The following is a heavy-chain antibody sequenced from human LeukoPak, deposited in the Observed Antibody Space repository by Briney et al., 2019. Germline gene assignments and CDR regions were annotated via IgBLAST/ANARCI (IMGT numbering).Heavy chain of an antibody. CDR2: IILIFGIA. D-gene: IGHD3-22*01. CDR3: ASQDYYDSSGYAHFDY. Sequence: SVKVSCKTSGGTFSSYAISWVRHAPGQGLEWIGRIILIFGIANYAQKFQGSVTITADKSTSTAYMELSSLRSEDTAVYYCASQDYYDSSGYAHFDYWGQGTLVTVSS. J-gene: IGHJ4*02. CDR1: GGTFSSYA. V-gene: IGHV1-69*04.